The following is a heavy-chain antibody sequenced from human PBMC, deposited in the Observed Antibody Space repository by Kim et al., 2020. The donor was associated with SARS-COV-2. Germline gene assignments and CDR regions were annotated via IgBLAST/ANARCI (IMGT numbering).Heavy chain of an antibody. CDR2: ISAYNGNT. J-gene: IGHJ4*02. D-gene: IGHD3-16*02. Sequence: ASVKVSCKASGYTFTSYGISWVRQAPGQGLEWMGWISAYNGNTNYAQKLQGRVTMTTDTSTRTVYMELRILRSDDTAVYYCGRVGLSSVDIDYWGQGTLVTVSS. V-gene: IGHV1-18*04. CDR1: GYTFTSYG. CDR3: GRVGLSSVDIDY.